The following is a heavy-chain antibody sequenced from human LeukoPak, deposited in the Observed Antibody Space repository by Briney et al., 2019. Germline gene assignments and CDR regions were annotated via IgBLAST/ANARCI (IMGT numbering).Heavy chain of an antibody. D-gene: IGHD3-10*01. CDR1: GFTFNTYA. J-gene: IGHJ3*02. Sequence: PGGSLRLSCAASGFTFNTYAMSWVRQAPGKGLEWVSSMSGSGSSTYYADSVKGRFTISRDNSKNTLYLRMNSLRAEDTAVYYCARDPRITIRGVDAFDIWGQGTMVTVSS. CDR2: MSGSGSST. V-gene: IGHV3-23*01. CDR3: ARDPRITIRGVDAFDI.